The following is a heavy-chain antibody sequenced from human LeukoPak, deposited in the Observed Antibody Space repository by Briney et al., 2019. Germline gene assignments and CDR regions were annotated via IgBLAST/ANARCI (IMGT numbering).Heavy chain of an antibody. Sequence: PGGSLRLSCSASGFTFSSYAMHWVRQAPGKGLEYVSAISSNGGSTYYADSVKGRFTISRDNSKNTLYLQMNSLRAEDTAVYYCARDRVFLEWLLPFDYWGQGTLVTVSS. J-gene: IGHJ4*02. CDR2: ISSNGGST. CDR1: GFTFSSYA. V-gene: IGHV3-64*04. D-gene: IGHD3-3*01. CDR3: ARDRVFLEWLLPFDY.